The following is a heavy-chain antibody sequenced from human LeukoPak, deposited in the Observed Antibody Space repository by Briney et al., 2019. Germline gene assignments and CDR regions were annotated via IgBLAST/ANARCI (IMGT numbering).Heavy chain of an antibody. Sequence: PGGSLRLSCSASGFTFSSYWMSWVRQAPGKGLEWMANIKQDGSVQNYVDSVKGRFTISRDNAKDPLFLQLNNLRAEDTAVYFCARDGIMTYAFDIWGQGTKVTVSP. CDR2: IKQDGSVQ. V-gene: IGHV3-7*01. CDR3: ARDGIMTYAFDI. CDR1: GFTFSSYW. J-gene: IGHJ3*02. D-gene: IGHD1-1*01.